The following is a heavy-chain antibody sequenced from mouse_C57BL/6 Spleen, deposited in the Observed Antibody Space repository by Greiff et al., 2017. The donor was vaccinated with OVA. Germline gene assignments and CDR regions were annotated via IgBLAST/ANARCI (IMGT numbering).Heavy chain of an antibody. Sequence: QVQLQQPGTELVKPGASVKLSCKASGYTFTSYWMHWVKQRPGQGLEWIGNINPSNGGTNYNEKFKSKATLTVDKSSSTAYMQLSSLTSEDSAVYYGARGGGYYEGYYFDYWGQGTTLTVSS. V-gene: IGHV1-53*01. D-gene: IGHD2-3*01. CDR1: GYTFTSYW. J-gene: IGHJ2*01. CDR2: INPSNGGT. CDR3: ARGGGYYEGYYFDY.